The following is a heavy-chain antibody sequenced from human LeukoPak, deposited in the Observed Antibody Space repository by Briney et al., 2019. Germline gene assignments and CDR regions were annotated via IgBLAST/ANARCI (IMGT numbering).Heavy chain of an antibody. CDR1: GFTFSSYW. D-gene: IGHD6-19*01. V-gene: IGHV3-7*04. J-gene: IGHJ6*03. Sequence: GGSLRLSCAASGFTFSSYWMSWVRQAPGKGLEWVANIKQDGSEKYYVDSVKGRFTISRDNAKNSLYLQMNSLRAEDTAVYYCARAGAVAGTLYYYYYMDVWGKGTTVTVSS. CDR3: ARAGAVAGTLYYYYYMDV. CDR2: IKQDGSEK.